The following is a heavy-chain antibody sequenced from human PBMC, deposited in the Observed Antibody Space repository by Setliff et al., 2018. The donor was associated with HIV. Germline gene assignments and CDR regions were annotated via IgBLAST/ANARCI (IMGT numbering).Heavy chain of an antibody. J-gene: IGHJ4*02. CDR1: GFTFSSYG. Sequence: PGGSLRLSCAASGFTFSSYGMNWVRQAPGKGLEWLGRIKSKRDGGTIDYTAPVKGRFTISRDDSKNTLYLEMNNLKTEDTAVYYCTTDRFVWGQGTLVTVSS. CDR3: TTDRFV. CDR2: IKSKRDGGTI. V-gene: IGHV3-15*01. D-gene: IGHD3-16*01.